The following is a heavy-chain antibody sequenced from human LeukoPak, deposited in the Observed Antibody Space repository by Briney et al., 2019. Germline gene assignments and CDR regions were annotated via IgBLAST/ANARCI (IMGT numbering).Heavy chain of an antibody. D-gene: IGHD6-13*01. J-gene: IGHJ4*02. Sequence: GGSLRLSCAASGFTFDAYDMSWVRQAPGKGLEWVSGINWNGGNTGYADSVKGRFTISRDNAKNSLYLQMNSLRAKDTALYFCAGSITAAATFDYWGLGTLVTVSS. CDR3: AGSITAAATFDY. CDR1: GFTFDAYD. V-gene: IGHV3-20*04. CDR2: INWNGGNT.